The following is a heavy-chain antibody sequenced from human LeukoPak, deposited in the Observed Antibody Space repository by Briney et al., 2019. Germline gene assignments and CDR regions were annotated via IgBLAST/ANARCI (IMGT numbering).Heavy chain of an antibody. J-gene: IGHJ4*02. D-gene: IGHD3-3*01. CDR2: INSDGSST. CDR1: GFTFSSYW. V-gene: IGHV3-74*01. Sequence: GGSLRLSCAASGFTFSSYWMHWVRQAPGKGLVWVSRINSDGSSTSYADSVKGRFAISRDNAKNTLYLQMNSLRAEDTAVYYCARVRSTSGQLFGYWGQGTLVTVSS. CDR3: ARVRSTSGQLFGY.